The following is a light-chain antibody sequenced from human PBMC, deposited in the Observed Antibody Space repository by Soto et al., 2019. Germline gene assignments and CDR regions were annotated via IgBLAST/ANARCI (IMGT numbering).Light chain of an antibody. CDR3: QQYGNSPST. J-gene: IGKJ3*01. V-gene: IGKV3-20*01. CDR1: QSVRSRY. Sequence: EIVLTQSPGTLSLSPGGRATLSCRASQSVRSRYLAWYQQKPGQAPRLLIHGVSSRAAGIPDRFSGSGSGTDFTLTISRLEPEDFAVYYCQQYGNSPSTFGPGTRVDLK. CDR2: GVS.